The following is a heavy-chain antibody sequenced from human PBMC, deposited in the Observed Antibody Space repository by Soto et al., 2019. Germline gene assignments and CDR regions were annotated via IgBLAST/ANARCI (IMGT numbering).Heavy chain of an antibody. J-gene: IGHJ6*02. D-gene: IGHD2-15*01. CDR3: GRGPSPRAPAGSTPYYYDMDV. Sequence: ASVKVSCKTSGYDFTAYDINWVRQASGQGLEWMGWMNPINGATGSARRFQGRVSMTRNTATGTAYLELTSLRSDDTGVYYCGRGPSPRAPAGSTPYYYDMDVWGQGTTVTVSS. CDR2: MNPINGAT. CDR1: GYDFTAYD. V-gene: IGHV1-8*02.